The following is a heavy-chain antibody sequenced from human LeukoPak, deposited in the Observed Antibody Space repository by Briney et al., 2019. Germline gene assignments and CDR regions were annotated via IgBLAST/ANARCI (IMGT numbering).Heavy chain of an antibody. V-gene: IGHV4-59*01. CDR1: GGSISSYY. CDR2: TYYSGST. CDR3: ARVSRGSNYYYYGMDV. J-gene: IGHJ6*02. Sequence: PSETLSLTCTVSGGSISSYYWSWIRQPPGKGLEWIGYTYYSGSTNYNPSLKSRVTISVDTSKNQFSLKLSSVTAADTAVYYCARVSRGSNYYYYGMDVWGQGTTVTVSS. D-gene: IGHD1-26*01.